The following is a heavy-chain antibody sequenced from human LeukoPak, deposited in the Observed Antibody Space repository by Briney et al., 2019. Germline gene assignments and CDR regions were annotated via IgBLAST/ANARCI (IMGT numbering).Heavy chain of an antibody. Sequence: GRSLRLSCAASGFTFSNYGMHWVRQAPGKGLEWVSSISSSSSYIYYADSVKGRFTISRDNAKNPLYLQMNSLRAEDTAVYYCARAPATNDYWGQGTLVTVSS. CDR2: ISSSSSYI. CDR1: GFTFSNYG. J-gene: IGHJ4*02. D-gene: IGHD1-1*01. V-gene: IGHV3-21*01. CDR3: ARAPATNDY.